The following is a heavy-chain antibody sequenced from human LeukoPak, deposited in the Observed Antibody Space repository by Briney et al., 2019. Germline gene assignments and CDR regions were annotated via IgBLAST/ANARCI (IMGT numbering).Heavy chain of an antibody. CDR3: ARTRKYDNYLDY. Sequence: PGGSLRLSCAASGFTFSSYAMHWVRQAPGKGLEWVAVISYDGSNKYYADSVKGRFTISRDNSKNTLYLQMNSLRAEDTAVYYCARTRKYDNYLDYWGQGTLVTVSS. D-gene: IGHD2-8*01. J-gene: IGHJ4*02. CDR2: ISYDGSNK. CDR1: GFTFSSYA. V-gene: IGHV3-30*04.